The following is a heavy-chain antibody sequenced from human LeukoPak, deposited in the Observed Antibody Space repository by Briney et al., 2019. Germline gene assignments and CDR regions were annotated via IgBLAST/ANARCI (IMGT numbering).Heavy chain of an antibody. D-gene: IGHD2-2*01. CDR1: GGSISSYY. J-gene: IGHJ3*02. CDR2: IYYSGST. V-gene: IGHV4-59*08. Sequence: SETLSLTCTVSGGSISSYYWSWIRQPPGKGLEWIGDIYYSGSTNYNPSLKSRVTISVDTSKNQLSLKLSSVTAADTAVYYCARRYCSSTSCDDDAFDIWGQGTMVTVSS. CDR3: ARRYCSSTSCDDDAFDI.